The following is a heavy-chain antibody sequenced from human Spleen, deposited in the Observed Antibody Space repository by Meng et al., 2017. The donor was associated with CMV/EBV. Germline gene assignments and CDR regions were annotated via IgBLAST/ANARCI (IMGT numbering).Heavy chain of an antibody. J-gene: IGHJ6*02. CDR3: ARTGYCRDTNCYYFGASSGVDV. V-gene: IGHV3-30*04. CDR2: ISYDESNT. CDR1: RFSSYA. D-gene: IGHD2-21*01. Sequence: GGSLRLSCVASRFSSYAMHWVRQAPGKGLEWVAVISYDESNTYYADSVKGRFTISRDNSKNTMYLQMNSLRAEDTAVYYCARTGYCRDTNCYYFGASSGVDVWGQGTMVTVSS.